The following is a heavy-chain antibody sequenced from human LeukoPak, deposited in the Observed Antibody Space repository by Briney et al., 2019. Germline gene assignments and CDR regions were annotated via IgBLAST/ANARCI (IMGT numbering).Heavy chain of an antibody. J-gene: IGHJ4*02. CDR3: ARLYYDFRSGYDQVGEYYFDY. D-gene: IGHD3-3*01. Sequence: SETLSLTCTVSGGSISSYYWSWIRQPPGKGLEGIGYIYYSGSTNYNPSLKSRVTISVATSKNEFSLKLSAATAADTAVYYCARLYYDFRSGYDQVGEYYFDYWGQGTLVTVSS. V-gene: IGHV4-59*08. CDR2: IYYSGST. CDR1: GGSISSYY.